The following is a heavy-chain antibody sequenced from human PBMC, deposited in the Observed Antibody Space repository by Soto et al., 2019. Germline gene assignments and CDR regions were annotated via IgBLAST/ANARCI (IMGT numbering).Heavy chain of an antibody. CDR3: ARYCSSTSCPYDY. Sequence: SETLSLTXAVYGGSFSGYYWSWIRQPPGKGLEWIGEINHSGSTNYNPSLKSRVTISVDTSKNQFSLKLSSVTAADTAVYYCARYCSSTSCPYDYWGQGTLVTVSS. CDR1: GGSFSGYY. V-gene: IGHV4-34*01. J-gene: IGHJ4*02. CDR2: INHSGST. D-gene: IGHD2-2*01.